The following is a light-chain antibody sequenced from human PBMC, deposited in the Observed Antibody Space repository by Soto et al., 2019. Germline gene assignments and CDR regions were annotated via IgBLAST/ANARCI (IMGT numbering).Light chain of an antibody. CDR2: DVS. CDR3: SSYTSSNTYV. Sequence: QSVLTQPPSVSGSPGHSVAISCTGTSSDVGSYNRVSWYQQPPGSAPKLMIYDVSNRPSGVPDRFSGSKSGNAASLTISGLQAEDEADYYCSSYTSSNTYVSGTGTKVTVL. CDR1: SSDVGSYNR. V-gene: IGLV2-18*02. J-gene: IGLJ1*01.